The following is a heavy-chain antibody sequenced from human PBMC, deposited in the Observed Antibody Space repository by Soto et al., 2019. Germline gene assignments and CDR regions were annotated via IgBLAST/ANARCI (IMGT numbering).Heavy chain of an antibody. V-gene: IGHV4-59*01. Sequence: SETLSLTCSVSGGSMSSYYWNWIRQPPGKGLEWIGYIYYSGSTNYNPSLKSRVTISVDTSKNQFSLRLSFVTAADTAVYYCARDLGYYKNWFDPWGQGTLVTVSS. J-gene: IGHJ5*02. CDR2: IYYSGST. CDR1: GGSMSSYY. CDR3: ARDLGYYKNWFDP. D-gene: IGHD3-9*01.